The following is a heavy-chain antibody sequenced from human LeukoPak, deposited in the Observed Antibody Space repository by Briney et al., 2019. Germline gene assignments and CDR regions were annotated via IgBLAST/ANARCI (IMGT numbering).Heavy chain of an antibody. V-gene: IGHV1-8*01. D-gene: IGHD1-1*01. CDR1: GYTFTNYD. Sequence: ASVKVPCKASGYTFTNYDINWVRQATGQGLEWMGWMNPNSGNTGYAQKFQGRVTMTRSTSISIAYMELSSLRSEDTAVYYCARGRTTGNDFDYWGQGTLVTVSS. CDR3: ARGRTTGNDFDY. J-gene: IGHJ4*02. CDR2: MNPNSGNT.